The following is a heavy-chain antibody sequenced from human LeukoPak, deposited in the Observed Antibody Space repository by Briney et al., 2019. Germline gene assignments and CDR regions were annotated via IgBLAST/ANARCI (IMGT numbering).Heavy chain of an antibody. CDR1: GVTLSNYA. D-gene: IGHD2-2*01. Sequence: PGGSLRLSCVASGVTLSNYAMSWARQAPGKGLKWVSGISSSGSGGSTYYADSVKGRFTISRDNSKNTLYLQMNSLRAEDTAVYYCAKDAREYQLLWNYYYGMDVWGQGTTVTVSS. V-gene: IGHV3-23*01. J-gene: IGHJ6*02. CDR2: ISSSGSGGST. CDR3: AKDAREYQLLWNYYYGMDV.